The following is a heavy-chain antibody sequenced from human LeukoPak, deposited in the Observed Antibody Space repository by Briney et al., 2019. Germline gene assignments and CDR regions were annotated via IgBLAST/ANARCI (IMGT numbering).Heavy chain of an antibody. CDR1: VGTFSSYA. Sequence: SVKVSCKASVGTFSSYAISWGRQAPGQGLEWRGGIIPIFGTANYAQKSQGRVTITTDESTSTAYMELSSLRSEDTAVSYCARGGAVADILRYYYYYMDVWGKGTTVTVSS. CDR3: ARGGAVADILRYYYYYMDV. D-gene: IGHD6-19*01. J-gene: IGHJ6*03. V-gene: IGHV1-69*05. CDR2: IIPIFGTA.